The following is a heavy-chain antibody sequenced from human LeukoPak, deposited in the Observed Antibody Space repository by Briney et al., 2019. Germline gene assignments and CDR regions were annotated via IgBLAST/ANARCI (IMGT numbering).Heavy chain of an antibody. CDR1: GFTLSSYG. V-gene: IGHV3-33*01. Sequence: GRSLRLSCAASGFTLSSYGMHCVRQAPGKGLEWVAVIWYDGSNKYYADSVKGRLTISRDNSKNTLYLQMNSLRAEDTAVYYCAAYSRGYGIYWGQGTLVTVSS. CDR2: IWYDGSNK. D-gene: IGHD5-18*01. J-gene: IGHJ4*02. CDR3: AAYSRGYGIY.